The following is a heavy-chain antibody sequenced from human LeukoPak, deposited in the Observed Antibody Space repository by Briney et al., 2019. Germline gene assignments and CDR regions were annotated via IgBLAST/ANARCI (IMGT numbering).Heavy chain of an antibody. CDR2: INPNSGGT. V-gene: IGHV1-2*02. CDR1: GYTFTGYY. D-gene: IGHD3-10*01. CDR3: ARANMVRGVGLFFDRNWFDP. Sequence: ASVKVSCKASGYTFTGYYMHWVRQAPGQGLEWMGWINPNSGGTDYAQKFQGRVTMTRDTSISTAYMELSGLRSDDTAVYYCARANMVRGVGLFFDRNWFDPWGQGTLVTVSS. J-gene: IGHJ5*02.